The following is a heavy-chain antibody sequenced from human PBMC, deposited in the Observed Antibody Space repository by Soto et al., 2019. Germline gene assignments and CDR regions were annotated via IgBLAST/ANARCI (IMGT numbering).Heavy chain of an antibody. CDR3: ARGLVVAASWFDP. CDR2: IYYSGST. J-gene: IGHJ5*02. V-gene: IGHV4-59*01. Sequence: SETLSLTCTVSGGSISSYYWSWIRQPPGKGLEWIGYIYYSGSTNYNPSLKSRVTISVDTSKNQFSLKLSSVTAADTAVYYCARGLVVAASWFDPWGQGTLVTVS. CDR1: GGSISSYY. D-gene: IGHD2-15*01.